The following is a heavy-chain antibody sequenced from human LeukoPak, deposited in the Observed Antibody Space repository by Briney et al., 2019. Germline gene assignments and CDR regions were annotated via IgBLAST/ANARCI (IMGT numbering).Heavy chain of an antibody. Sequence: GGSLRLSCAASGFTVSSNYMSWVRQAPGKGLEWVSVIYSGGSTYYADSVKGRFTISRDNAKNSLYLQMNSLRAEDTAVYYCARVRDRERWLQQYNWFDPWGQGTLVTVSS. J-gene: IGHJ5*02. CDR3: ARVRDRERWLQQYNWFDP. V-gene: IGHV3-53*01. CDR2: IYSGGST. D-gene: IGHD5-24*01. CDR1: GFTVSSNY.